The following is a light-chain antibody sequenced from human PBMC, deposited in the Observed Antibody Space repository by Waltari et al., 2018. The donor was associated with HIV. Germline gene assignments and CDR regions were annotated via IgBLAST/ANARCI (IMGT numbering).Light chain of an antibody. CDR3: SSYTSSGPRYVL. J-gene: IGLJ2*01. V-gene: IGLV2-14*03. Sequence: QSALTQPASVSGSPGQSITISCTGPRGDVGGYNFVSWYQQHPGKAPKLIIYNVNTRPSGVSIRFSGSRSANTAALTISGLQAEDEADYFCSSYTSSGPRYVLFGGGTRLTVL. CDR1: RGDVGGYNF. CDR2: NVN.